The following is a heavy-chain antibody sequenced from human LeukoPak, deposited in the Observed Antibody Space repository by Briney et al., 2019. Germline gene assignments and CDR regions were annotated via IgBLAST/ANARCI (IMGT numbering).Heavy chain of an antibody. CDR3: AKKGYYGGSGCYMYYFDP. V-gene: IGHV3-23*01. Sequence: GGSLRLSCAAPGPTFSNYVMCWVRQAPGKGLEWVSSIHGRGGETHYAVSVRGRLSISRDNSKNTLYLQMNSVSAEHTAVYYGAKKGYYGGSGCYMYYFDPWGQGTLVTVSS. J-gene: IGHJ4*02. CDR2: IHGRGGET. D-gene: IGHD3-22*01. CDR1: GPTFSNYV.